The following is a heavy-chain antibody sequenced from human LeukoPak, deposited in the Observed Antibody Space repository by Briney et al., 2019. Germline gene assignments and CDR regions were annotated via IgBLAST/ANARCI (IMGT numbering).Heavy chain of an antibody. CDR2: IYYSGST. CDR3: ARGIFGVVIPSYYYYYYMDV. D-gene: IGHD3-3*01. J-gene: IGHJ6*03. Sequence: SETLSLTCTVSGPFIKTYYWSWIRQPPGKGLEWIGYIYYSGSTNYNPSLKSRVTISVDTSKNQFSLKLSSVTAADTAVYYCARGIFGVVIPSYYYYYYMDVWGKGTTVTVSS. CDR1: GPFIKTYY. V-gene: IGHV4-59*01.